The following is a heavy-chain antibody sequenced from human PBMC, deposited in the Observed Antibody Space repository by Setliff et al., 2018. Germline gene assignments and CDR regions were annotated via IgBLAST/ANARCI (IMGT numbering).Heavy chain of an antibody. CDR2: ISYDGSNK. CDR3: ARDRYSSSWPTSSFDY. J-gene: IGHJ4*02. D-gene: IGHD6-13*01. Sequence: SLRLSCAASGFTFSSYAMHWVRQAPGKGLEWVAVISYDGSNKYYADSVKGRFTISRDNSKNTLYLQMNSLRAEDTAVYYCARDRYSSSWPTSSFDYWGQGTLVTVSS. CDR1: GFTFSSYA. V-gene: IGHV3-30*04.